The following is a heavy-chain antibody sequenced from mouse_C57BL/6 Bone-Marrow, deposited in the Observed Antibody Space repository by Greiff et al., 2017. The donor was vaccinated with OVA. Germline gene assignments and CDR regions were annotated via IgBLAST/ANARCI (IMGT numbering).Heavy chain of an antibody. CDR3: ARGGRLRGDY. CDR2: ISSGSSTI. CDR1: GFTFSDYG. D-gene: IGHD3-2*02. V-gene: IGHV5-17*01. J-gene: IGHJ2*01. Sequence: EVKLVESGGGLVKPGGSLKLSCAASGFTFSDYGMHWVRQAPEKGLEWVAYISSGSSTIYYADTVKGRFTISRDNAKNTLFLQMPRLRSEDTAMYYCARGGRLRGDYWGQGTTLTVSS.